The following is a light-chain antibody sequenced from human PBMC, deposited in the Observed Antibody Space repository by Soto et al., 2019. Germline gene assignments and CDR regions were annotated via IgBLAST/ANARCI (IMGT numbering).Light chain of an antibody. CDR1: QGISSY. Sequence: IQLTQSPSSLSASVGDRVTITCRVSQGISSYLNWYQQKPGKAPKLLIYDASSLESGVPSRFSGSGSGTEFTLTISSLQPDDFATYYCQQYNSYSTFGQGTKVDIK. V-gene: IGKV1-13*02. CDR2: DAS. J-gene: IGKJ1*01. CDR3: QQYNSYST.